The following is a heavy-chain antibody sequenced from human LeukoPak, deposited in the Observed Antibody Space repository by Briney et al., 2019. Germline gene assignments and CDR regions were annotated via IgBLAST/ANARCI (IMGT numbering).Heavy chain of an antibody. Sequence: GRSLRLSCAASGFTFSSYAIHWVRQAPGKGLEWVAVISYDGSNKYYADSVKGRFTISRDNAKNTLYLQMNSLRAEDTAVYYCAKGSFVDTAMATDYWGQGTLVTVSS. D-gene: IGHD5-18*01. CDR3: AKGSFVDTAMATDY. CDR2: ISYDGSNK. J-gene: IGHJ4*02. CDR1: GFTFSSYA. V-gene: IGHV3-30*04.